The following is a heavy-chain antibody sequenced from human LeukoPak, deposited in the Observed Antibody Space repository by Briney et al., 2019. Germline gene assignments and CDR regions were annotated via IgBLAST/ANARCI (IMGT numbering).Heavy chain of an antibody. CDR1: GYTFTDFQ. J-gene: IGHJ5*02. D-gene: IGHD1-26*01. Sequence: ASVKVSCKASGYTFTDFQMHWVRQVPGQGLEWMGWISPNNGDTNYAQKFQGRLILTRDTSISTASMELNSLTSDDTAVYYCAKDREGGSGCLGPWGQGTLVTVSS. V-gene: IGHV1-2*02. CDR3: AKDREGGSGCLGP. CDR2: ISPNNGDT.